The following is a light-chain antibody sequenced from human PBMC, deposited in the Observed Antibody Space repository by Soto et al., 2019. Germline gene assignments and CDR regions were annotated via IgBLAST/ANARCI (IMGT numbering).Light chain of an antibody. CDR2: EVS. V-gene: IGLV2-14*01. Sequence: QSALTQPASASGSPGQSITISCTGTSSDVGSYNYVSWYQLHPGKAPKLMIYEVSNRPSGVSNRFSGSKSGDTASLTISGLQAEDEADYYCSSYTTRTTLYVFGTGTKLTVL. CDR1: SSDVGSYNY. J-gene: IGLJ1*01. CDR3: SSYTTRTTLYV.